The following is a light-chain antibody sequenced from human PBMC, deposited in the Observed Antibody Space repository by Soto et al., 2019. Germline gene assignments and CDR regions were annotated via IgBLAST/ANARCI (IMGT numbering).Light chain of an antibody. CDR2: DAS. Sequence: DIRMTQPPSSLSASVGDRVTIPCQASQDIATNLNWYQQKPGKAPKLLIYDASGLATGVPSRFRGSGSGTDFTLTINSLQPEDIATYYCQQYENVPITFGQGTRLEI. J-gene: IGKJ5*01. CDR1: QDIATN. CDR3: QQYENVPIT. V-gene: IGKV1-33*01.